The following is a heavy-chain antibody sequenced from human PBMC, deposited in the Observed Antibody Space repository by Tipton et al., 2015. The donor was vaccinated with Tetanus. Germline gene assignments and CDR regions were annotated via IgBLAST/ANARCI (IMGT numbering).Heavy chain of an antibody. V-gene: IGHV4-30-2*01. CDR3: AREVPAAGHFDS. J-gene: IGHJ4*02. D-gene: IGHD2-2*01. Sequence: TLSLTCTVSGDSITSSKYSWNWIRQPPGKGLEWIGYVYHTGSTYYKPSLKSRVTMSVDRSMNQFSLNLNSVTAADTAVYYCAREVPAAGHFDSRGQGTLVTVSS. CDR2: VYHTGST. CDR1: GDSITSSKYS.